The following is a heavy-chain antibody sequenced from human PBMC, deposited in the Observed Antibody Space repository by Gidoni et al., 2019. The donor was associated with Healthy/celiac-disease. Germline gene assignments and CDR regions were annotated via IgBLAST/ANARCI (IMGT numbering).Heavy chain of an antibody. Sequence: EVQLVESGGGLIQPGGSLRLSCAASGFTVSRNYISWVRQAPGKGLEWVSVIYSGGSTYYADSVKGRFTISRDNSKNTLYLKMNSLRAEDTAVYYCARDRRGYCSGGSCYSGGAFDIWGQGTMVTVSS. D-gene: IGHD2-15*01. CDR3: ARDRRGYCSGGSCYSGGAFDI. V-gene: IGHV3-53*01. J-gene: IGHJ3*02. CDR2: IYSGGST. CDR1: GFTVSRNY.